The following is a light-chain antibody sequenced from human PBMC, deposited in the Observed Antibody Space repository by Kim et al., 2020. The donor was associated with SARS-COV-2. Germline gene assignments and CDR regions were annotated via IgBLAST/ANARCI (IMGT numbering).Light chain of an antibody. Sequence: PGERATLSCRTSQNVDSTSLAWYQQKPGQAPRLLIYGASSRAPGIPDRFSVNGSGTDFTLTISSLEFGDSAVYYCQQYGSSPTWTFGQGTKVDIK. V-gene: IGKV3-20*01. J-gene: IGKJ1*01. CDR1: QNVDSTS. CDR3: QQYGSSPTWT. CDR2: GAS.